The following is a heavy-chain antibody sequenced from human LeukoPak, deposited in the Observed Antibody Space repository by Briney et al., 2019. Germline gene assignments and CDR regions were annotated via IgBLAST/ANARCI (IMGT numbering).Heavy chain of an antibody. CDR2: MNPNSGNT. CDR1: GGTFSSYA. J-gene: IGHJ6*02. CDR3: ARGRRLLWFGELSNYYYGMDV. D-gene: IGHD3-10*01. V-gene: IGHV1-8*02. Sequence: ASVKVSCKASGGTFSSYAISWVRQATGQGVEGMGWMNPNSGNTGYAQKFQGRVTMTRNTSISTAYMELSSLRSEDTAMYYCARGRRLLWFGELSNYYYGMDVWGQGTTVTVSS.